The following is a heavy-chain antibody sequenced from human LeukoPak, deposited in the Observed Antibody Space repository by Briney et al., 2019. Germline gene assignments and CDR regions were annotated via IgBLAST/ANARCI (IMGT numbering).Heavy chain of an antibody. CDR1: GFTFTNYG. J-gene: IGHJ4*02. Sequence: GGSLRLSCAASGFTFTNYGMNWVRQTPGKGLEWVSGISGSGSTTYYAESVKGRFTISRDSSKNTLYLQMNSLRAEDTAVYYCARSMVSSGYSNYFDYWGQGTLVTVSS. V-gene: IGHV3-23*01. D-gene: IGHD3-22*01. CDR3: ARSMVSSGYSNYFDY. CDR2: ISGSGSTT.